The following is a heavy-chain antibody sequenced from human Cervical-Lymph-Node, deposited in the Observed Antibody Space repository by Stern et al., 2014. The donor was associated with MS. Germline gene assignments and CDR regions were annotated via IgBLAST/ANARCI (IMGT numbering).Heavy chain of an antibody. V-gene: IGHV3-23*04. J-gene: IGHJ2*01. D-gene: IGHD7-27*01. CDR1: GFTFSSNA. CDR3: TLGNL. Sequence: EVQLVESGGDLVQPGGSLRLSCTASGFTFSSNAMTWVRQAPGKGLDWVTSISGSGVKTYYADSVKGRFTISRDNSKSALFLQMNSLRVNDTAVYYCTLGNLWGRGTLVNVSS. CDR2: ISGSGVKT.